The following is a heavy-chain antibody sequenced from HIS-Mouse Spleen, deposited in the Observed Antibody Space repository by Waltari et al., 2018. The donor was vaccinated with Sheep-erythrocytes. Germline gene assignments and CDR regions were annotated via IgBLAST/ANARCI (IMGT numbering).Heavy chain of an antibody. J-gene: IGHJ3*02. D-gene: IGHD6-6*01. CDR1: GDSVSSNSAA. CDR2: TYYRSKWYN. CDR3: AKIRPYSSSSRGAFDI. V-gene: IGHV6-1*01. Sequence: QVQLQQSGPGLVKPSQTLSLTCAISGDSVSSNSAAWNWIRQSPSRGLEWLGRTYYRSKWYNDYEVSVKSRITIKPDTSKNQFSLQLNSVTPEDTAVYYCAKIRPYSSSSRGAFDIWGQGTMVTVSS.